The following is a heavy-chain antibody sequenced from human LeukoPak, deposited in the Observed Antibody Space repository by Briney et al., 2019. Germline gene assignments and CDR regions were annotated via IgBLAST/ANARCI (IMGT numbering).Heavy chain of an antibody. CDR1: GFTFSTYA. J-gene: IGHJ6*02. CDR2: ISESDGRT. D-gene: IGHD2/OR15-2a*01. CDR3: AKVLSLTQYYWYGMDV. V-gene: IGHV3-23*01. Sequence: GGSLRLSCAASGFTFSTYAMNWVRRAPGKGLEWVSGISESDGRTYYADSVKGRFTISRDNFKNTLYLQMNSLRVEDTAVYYCAKVLSLTQYYWYGMDVWGQGTTVVVSS.